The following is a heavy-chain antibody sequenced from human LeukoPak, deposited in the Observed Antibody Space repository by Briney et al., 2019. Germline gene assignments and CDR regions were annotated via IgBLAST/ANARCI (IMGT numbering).Heavy chain of an antibody. CDR3: ASARGYSYGLIDY. D-gene: IGHD5-18*01. Sequence: ASVKVSCKASGYTFTGYYMHWVRQAPGQGLEWMGGIIPIFGTANYAQKFQGRVTITADESTSTAYMELSSLRSEDTAVYYCASARGYSYGLIDYWGQGTLVTVSS. V-gene: IGHV1-69*13. CDR1: GYTFTGYY. J-gene: IGHJ4*02. CDR2: IIPIFGTA.